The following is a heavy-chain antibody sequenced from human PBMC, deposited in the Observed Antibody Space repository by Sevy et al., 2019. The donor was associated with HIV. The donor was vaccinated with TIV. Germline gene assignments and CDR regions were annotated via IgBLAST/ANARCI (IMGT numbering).Heavy chain of an antibody. D-gene: IGHD6-13*01. CDR3: ARDHNMAAAGLVS. CDR2: ISFDGAHI. Sequence: GGSRRLSGEPSGFSFSTSAMHWVRQAQGKGREWLACISFDGAHIHYPDYEKGRFTISRDNSKNTLYLQMSSLRDEDTAVYYCARDHNMAAAGLVSWGQGTQVTVSS. V-gene: IGHV3-30-3*01. J-gene: IGHJ5*02. CDR1: GFSFSTSA.